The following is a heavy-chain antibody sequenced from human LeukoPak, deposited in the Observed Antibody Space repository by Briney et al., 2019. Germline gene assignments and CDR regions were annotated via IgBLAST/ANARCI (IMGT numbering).Heavy chain of an antibody. V-gene: IGHV3-30-3*01. CDR3: ARGFDGIDP. CDR2: ISYDGSNK. CDR1: GFTFSSYA. D-gene: IGHD3-9*01. J-gene: IGHJ5*02. Sequence: GGSLRLSCAASGFTFSSYAMHWVRQAPGKGLEWVAVISYDGSNKYYADSVKGRFTISRDNSKNTLYLQMNSLRAEDTAVYYCARGFDGIDPWGQGTLVTVSS.